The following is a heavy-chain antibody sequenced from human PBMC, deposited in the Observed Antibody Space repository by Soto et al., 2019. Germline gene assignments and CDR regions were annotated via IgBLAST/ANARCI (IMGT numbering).Heavy chain of an antibody. V-gene: IGHV4-61*01. D-gene: IGHD5-18*01. CDR3: ARDQGQLWLIFDY. CDR2: IYYSGST. J-gene: IGHJ4*02. Sequence: QVQLQESGPGLVKPSETLSLTCTVSGGSVSSGSYYWSWIRQPPGKGLEWIGYIYYSGSTNYNPSLKSRVTISVDTSKNQFSLKLSSVTAADTAVYYCARDQGQLWLIFDYWGQGTLVTVSS. CDR1: GGSVSSGSYY.